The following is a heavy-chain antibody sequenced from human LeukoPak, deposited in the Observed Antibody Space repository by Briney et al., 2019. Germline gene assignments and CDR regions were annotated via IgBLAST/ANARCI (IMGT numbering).Heavy chain of an antibody. CDR1: GFTFSNYG. CDR3: AKFRNSGQTGFDI. CDR2: ISGSGIST. J-gene: IGHJ3*02. V-gene: IGHV3-23*01. Sequence: GGSLRLSCAASGFTFSNYGLNWVRQAPGKGLEWASGISGSGISTYYADSVKGRFTISRDSSKSTVYLQMNSLRDDDTAVYYCAKFRNSGQTGFDIWGQGTMVTVSS. D-gene: IGHD3-10*01.